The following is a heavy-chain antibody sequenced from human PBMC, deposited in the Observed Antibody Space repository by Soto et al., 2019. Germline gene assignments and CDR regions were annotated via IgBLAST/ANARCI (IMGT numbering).Heavy chain of an antibody. CDR3: ARHLRGPSFHQPYYYYGMDV. V-gene: IGHV5-51*01. Sequence: PGESLKISCKGSGYSFTSYWIGWVRQMPGKGLEWMGIIYPGDSDTRYSPSFQGQVTISADKSISTAYLQWSSLKASETAMYYCARHLRGPSFHQPYYYYGMDVWGQGTTVTVSS. J-gene: IGHJ6*02. CDR1: GYSFTSYW. CDR2: IYPGDSDT.